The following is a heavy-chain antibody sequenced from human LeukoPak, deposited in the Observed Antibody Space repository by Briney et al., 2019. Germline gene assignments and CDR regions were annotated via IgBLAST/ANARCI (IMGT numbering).Heavy chain of an antibody. Sequence: GGSLRLSCAASGFTFSNYAMNWVRQAPGKGLKWVSAISGSGGSTYYADSVKGRFTISRDDSKNTLFLQMNSLRGEDTAVYYCAKVVRSADSNGYYRAYYYYGMDVWGQGTTVTVSS. CDR1: GFTFSNYA. CDR2: ISGSGGST. V-gene: IGHV3-23*01. D-gene: IGHD3-22*01. CDR3: AKVVRSADSNGYYRAYYYYGMDV. J-gene: IGHJ6*02.